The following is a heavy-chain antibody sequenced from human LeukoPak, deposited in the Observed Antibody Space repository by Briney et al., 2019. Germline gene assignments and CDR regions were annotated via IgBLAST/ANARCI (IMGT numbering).Heavy chain of an antibody. CDR2: IYASGST. D-gene: IGHD3-3*01. Sequence: SESLSLACTVAGGSISSYYWGWVRQPAGKGLEWIGRIYASGSTNYNPPLKSRVTMSVDTSNNQFSLKLSSVTAADTAVYYCAREGITIFGVAPFDYWGQGTLVTVSS. CDR1: GGSISSYY. J-gene: IGHJ4*02. CDR3: AREGITIFGVAPFDY. V-gene: IGHV4-4*07.